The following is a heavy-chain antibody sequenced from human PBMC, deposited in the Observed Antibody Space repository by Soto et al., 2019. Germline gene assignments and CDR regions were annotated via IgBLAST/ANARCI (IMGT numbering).Heavy chain of an antibody. CDR2: VYNDGDTT. CDR1: GLTFRTYW. D-gene: IGHD2-15*01. Sequence: EVQLVESGGGLVQPGGSLRLSCAASGLTFRTYWVIWVRQAPGKGLVWVSRVYNDGDTTMDAGSVTGRFTISRANAKNTVYLQMRGLRLGDTAMYYFEIRAGYSPGGDYWGQGTLLTVSS. J-gene: IGHJ4*02. V-gene: IGHV3-74*03. CDR3: EIRAGYSPGGDY.